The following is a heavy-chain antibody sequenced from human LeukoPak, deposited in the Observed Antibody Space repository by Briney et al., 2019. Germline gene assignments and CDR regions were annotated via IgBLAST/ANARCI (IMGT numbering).Heavy chain of an antibody. V-gene: IGHV4-34*01. CDR2: INHSGST. J-gene: IGHJ1*01. CDR3: ARGLEYDILTGYPEYFQH. D-gene: IGHD3-9*01. Sequence: SETLSLTCAVYGGSFSGYYWSWIRQPPGKGLEWIGEINHSGSTNHNPSLKSRVTISVDTSKNQFSLKLSSVTAADTAVYYCARGLEYDILTGYPEYFQHWGQGTLVTVSS. CDR1: GGSFSGYY.